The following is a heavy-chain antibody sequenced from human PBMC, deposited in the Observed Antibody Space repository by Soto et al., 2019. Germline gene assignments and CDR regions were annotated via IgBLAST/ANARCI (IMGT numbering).Heavy chain of an antibody. D-gene: IGHD2-15*01. V-gene: IGHV3-30-3*01. CDR3: AIAGGLLLDY. CDR2: ISYDGSNK. J-gene: IGHJ4*02. Sequence: QVQLVESGGGVVQPGRSLRLSCAASGFTFSSYAMHWVRQAPGKGLEWVSVISYDGSNKYYADSVKARCTISRDNYKNTLYLQMKSMRAEDTAVYYCAIAGGLLLDYWGQGTLVTVSS. CDR1: GFTFSSYA.